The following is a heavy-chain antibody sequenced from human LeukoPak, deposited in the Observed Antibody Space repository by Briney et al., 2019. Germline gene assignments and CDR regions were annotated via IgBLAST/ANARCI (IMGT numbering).Heavy chain of an antibody. Sequence: ASMKVSCKASGGTFSSYAISWVRQAPGQGLEWMGGIIPIFGTANYAQKFQGRVTITADESTSTAYMELSSLRSEDTAVYYCAVVVPAAISFYYYYGMDVWGQGTTVTVSS. V-gene: IGHV1-69*13. D-gene: IGHD2-2*01. J-gene: IGHJ6*02. CDR3: AVVVPAAISFYYYYGMDV. CDR2: IIPIFGTA. CDR1: GGTFSSYA.